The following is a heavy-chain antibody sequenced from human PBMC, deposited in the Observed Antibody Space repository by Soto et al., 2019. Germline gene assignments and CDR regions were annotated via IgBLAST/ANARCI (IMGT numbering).Heavy chain of an antibody. CDR2: IVVGSGNT. CDR1: GFTFTSSA. Sequence: ASVKVSCKASGFTFTSSAAQWVRQARGQRLEWIGWIVVGSGNTNYAQKFQERVTITRDMSTSTAYMELSSLRSEDTAVYYCAAGSTVNRAGAFDIWGQGTMVTVSS. V-gene: IGHV1-58*01. CDR3: AAGSTVNRAGAFDI. J-gene: IGHJ3*02. D-gene: IGHD4-17*01.